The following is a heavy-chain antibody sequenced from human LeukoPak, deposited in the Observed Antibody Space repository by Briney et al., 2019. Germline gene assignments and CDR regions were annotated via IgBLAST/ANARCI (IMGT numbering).Heavy chain of an antibody. V-gene: IGHV4-34*01. Sequence: PSETLSLTCAVYGGSFSGYYWSWIRQPPGKGLEWLGEINHSGSTNYNPSLKSRVTISVDTSKNQFSLKLSSVTAADTAVYYCARGGYLFSDYVWGSYRPIVYWGQGTLVTVSS. CDR1: GGSFSGYY. D-gene: IGHD3-16*02. J-gene: IGHJ4*02. CDR3: ARGGYLFSDYVWGSYRPIVY. CDR2: INHSGST.